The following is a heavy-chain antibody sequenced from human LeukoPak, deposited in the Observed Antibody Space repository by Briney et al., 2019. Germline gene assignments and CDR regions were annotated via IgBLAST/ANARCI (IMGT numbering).Heavy chain of an antibody. CDR1: GGSLSGYY. J-gene: IGHJ5*02. Sequence: PSETLSLTCAVCGGSLSGYYWSWIRPPPGKGLEWIGEINHSGSTNYNPSLKRRVTISVDTSKSQFSLKLSSVTVADTAVYYCARGRHRATYYDILTGSQGWFDPWGQGTLVTVSS. CDR3: ARGRHRATYYDILTGSQGWFDP. D-gene: IGHD3-9*01. V-gene: IGHV4-34*01. CDR2: INHSGST.